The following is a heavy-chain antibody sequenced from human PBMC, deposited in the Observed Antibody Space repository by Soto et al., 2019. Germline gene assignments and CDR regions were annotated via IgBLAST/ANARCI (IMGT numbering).Heavy chain of an antibody. CDR3: VRGSLGDCSWAGCYTRSWTYYCGGMDV. J-gene: IGHJ6*02. D-gene: IGHD2-2*02. CDR1: GGTFSSYA. CDR2: IIPLFGTA. Sequence: QVQLVQSGAEVKKPGSSVKVSCKASGGTFSSYAISWVRQAPGQGLEWMGGIIPLFGTANYAQKFQGRVTRAADESTSSAYMELSVLGYEHKAVYYCVRGSLGDCSWAGCYTRSWTYYCGGMDVWGQGTTVTVSS. V-gene: IGHV1-69*01.